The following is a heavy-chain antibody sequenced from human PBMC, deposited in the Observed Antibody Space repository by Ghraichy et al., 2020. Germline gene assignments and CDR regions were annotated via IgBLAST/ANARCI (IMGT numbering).Heavy chain of an antibody. J-gene: IGHJ4*02. CDR3: ARNLNSYSRSSNY. CDR2: IYYSWTT. D-gene: IGHD6-6*01. CDR1: GGSISSHY. V-gene: IGHV4-59*11. Sequence: SETLSLTCTVSGGSISSHYWCWTWQRPWKGMERIGYIYYSWTTSYNPSLKSRVTISVDTAKNQFSLNLNSVTAADTAVYYCARNLNSYSRSSNYWGQGTLVTVSS.